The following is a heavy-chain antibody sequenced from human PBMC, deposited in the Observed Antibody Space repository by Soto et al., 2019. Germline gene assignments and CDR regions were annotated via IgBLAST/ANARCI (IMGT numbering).Heavy chain of an antibody. D-gene: IGHD5-12*01. V-gene: IGHV1-8*01. CDR3: AREAYDGYPADYYYGMDV. CDR1: GYTFTSYD. J-gene: IGHJ6*02. Sequence: ASVKVSCKASGYTFTSYDINWVRQATGQGLEWMGWMNPNSGNTGYAQKFQGRVTMTRNTSISTAYMELSSLRSEDTAVYYCAREAYDGYPADYYYGMDVWGQGTTVTVSS. CDR2: MNPNSGNT.